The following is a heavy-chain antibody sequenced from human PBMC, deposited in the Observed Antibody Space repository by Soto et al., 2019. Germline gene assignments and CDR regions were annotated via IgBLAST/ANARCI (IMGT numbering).Heavy chain of an antibody. CDR2: INHSGST. V-gene: IGHV4-34*01. D-gene: IGHD3-10*01. CDR3: ARGMVRGVTQHAFDI. CDR1: GGSFSGYY. Sequence: SETRSLTCAVYGGSFSGYYWSWIRQPPGKGLEWIGEINHSGSTNYNPSLKSRVTISVDTSKNQFSLKLSSVTAADTAVYYCARGMVRGVTQHAFDIWGQGTMVTVS. J-gene: IGHJ3*02.